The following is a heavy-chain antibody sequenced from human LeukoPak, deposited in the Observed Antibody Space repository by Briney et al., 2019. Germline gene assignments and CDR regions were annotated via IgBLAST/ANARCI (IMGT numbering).Heavy chain of an antibody. J-gene: IGHJ4*02. Sequence: GGSLRLSCAASGFTFSDYYMSWIRQAPGKGLEWVSYISSSGSTIYYADSVKGRFTISRDNAKNSLYLQMNSLRAEDTVLYYCERGGVTNPHFDYWGQGTLVTVSS. CDR1: GFTFSDYY. CDR3: ERGGVTNPHFDY. CDR2: ISSSGSTI. V-gene: IGHV3-11*01. D-gene: IGHD2-21*02.